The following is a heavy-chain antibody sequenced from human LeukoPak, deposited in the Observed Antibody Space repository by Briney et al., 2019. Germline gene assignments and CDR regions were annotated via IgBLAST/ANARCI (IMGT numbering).Heavy chain of an antibody. CDR2: ISSNGDNT. CDR3: VRGTGY. V-gene: IGHV3-64D*06. Sequence: HPGGSLRLSCSVSGFTFSTYVMHWVRQAPGKGLEYVSAISSNGDNTYYADSVKGRFTISRDNSKNTLYLQMSSLRADDTAVYYCVRGTGYWGQRTLVTVSS. CDR1: GFTFSTYV. J-gene: IGHJ4*02.